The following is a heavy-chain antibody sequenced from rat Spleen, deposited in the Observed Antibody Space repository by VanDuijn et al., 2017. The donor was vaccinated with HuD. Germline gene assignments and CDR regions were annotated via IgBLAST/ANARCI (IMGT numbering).Heavy chain of an antibody. J-gene: IGHJ2*01. Sequence: EVQLVETGGGLVQPGRSLKLSCVASGFTFSSYWMYWIRQSPGKGLEWVSSINVDGGRTFYADSVKGRLTISRDNAENTFYLQMNSLRSEDTANYYCVKERVGGSAFDYWGQGVMVTVSS. CDR2: INVDGGRT. CDR3: VKERVGGSAFDY. CDR1: GFTFSSYW. V-gene: IGHV5-58*01. D-gene: IGHD1-11*01.